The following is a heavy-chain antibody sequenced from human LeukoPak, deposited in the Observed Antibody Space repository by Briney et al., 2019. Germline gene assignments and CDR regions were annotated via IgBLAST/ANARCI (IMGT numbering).Heavy chain of an antibody. Sequence: PSQTLSLTCTVSGGSISSGDYYWSWIRQPPGKGLEWIGYIYYSGSTYYNPSLKSRVTISVDTSKNQFSLKLSSVTAADTAVYYCAREAPTATTGPYYYYYMDVWGKGTTVTVSS. V-gene: IGHV4-30-4*08. J-gene: IGHJ6*03. CDR2: IYYSGST. D-gene: IGHD4-17*01. CDR3: AREAPTATTGPYYYYYMDV. CDR1: GGSISSGDYY.